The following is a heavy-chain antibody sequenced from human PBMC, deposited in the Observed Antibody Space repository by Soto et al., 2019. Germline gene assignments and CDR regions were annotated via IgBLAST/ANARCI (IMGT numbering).Heavy chain of an antibody. CDR1: GGSVSSGSYY. V-gene: IGHV4-61*01. Sequence: SETLSLTCTVSGGSVSSGSYYWSWIRQPPGKGLEWIGYIYYSGSTSYNPSLKSRVTISEDTSKNQFSLKLSSVTAADTAVYYCARLRGFRCSSTSCYDGDYFAYWGQGTLVTVSS. J-gene: IGHJ4*02. CDR3: ARLRGFRCSSTSCYDGDYFAY. CDR2: IYYSGST. D-gene: IGHD2-2*01.